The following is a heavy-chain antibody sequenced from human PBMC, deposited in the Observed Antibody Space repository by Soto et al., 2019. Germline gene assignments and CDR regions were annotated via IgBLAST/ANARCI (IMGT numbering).Heavy chain of an antibody. CDR1: GYTFTSYG. CDR2: ISAYNGNT. Sequence: ASVKVSCKASGYTFTSYGIGWVRQAPGQGLEWMGWISAYNGNTNYAQKLQGRVTMTTDTSTSTAYMELRSLRSEDTAVYYCARGPVLLWFGELSHWGQGTLVTVSS. J-gene: IGHJ4*02. V-gene: IGHV1-18*01. D-gene: IGHD3-10*01. CDR3: ARGPVLLWFGELSH.